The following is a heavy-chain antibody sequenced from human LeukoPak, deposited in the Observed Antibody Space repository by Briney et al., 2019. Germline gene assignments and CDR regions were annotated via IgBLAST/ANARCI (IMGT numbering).Heavy chain of an antibody. J-gene: IGHJ4*02. CDR3: ATGGGPFDY. CDR1: GGSISSGGYY. Sequence: SQTLSLTCTVSGGSISSGGYYWSWIRQVAGKGLEWIGRLHTSGGPKYNPSLKSQVTMSLDTSKNQFFLKVSSVTAADTAVYFCATGGGPFDYWGQGILVTVSS. V-gene: IGHV4-61*02. CDR2: LHTSGGP. D-gene: IGHD3-16*01.